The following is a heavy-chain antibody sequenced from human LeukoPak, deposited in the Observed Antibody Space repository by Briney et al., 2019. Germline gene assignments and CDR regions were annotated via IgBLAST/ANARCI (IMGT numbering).Heavy chain of an antibody. CDR1: GFTFSSYA. Sequence: GGSLRLSCAASGFTFSSYAMSWVRQAPGKGLEWVSAISGSGGSTYYADSVKGRFTISRDNSKNTLYPQMNSLRAEDTAVYYCAKDLRVGPLYYFDYWGQGTLVTVSS. CDR2: ISGSGGST. J-gene: IGHJ4*02. CDR3: AKDLRVGPLYYFDY. D-gene: IGHD1-26*01. V-gene: IGHV3-23*01.